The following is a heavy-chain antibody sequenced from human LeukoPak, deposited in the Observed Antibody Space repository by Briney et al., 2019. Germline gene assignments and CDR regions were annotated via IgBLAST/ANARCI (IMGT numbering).Heavy chain of an antibody. CDR2: IHYSGST. CDR1: GGSFSGYY. D-gene: IGHD3-3*01. CDR3: ARAVGNCFDP. V-gene: IGHV4-31*11. Sequence: SETLSLTCAVYGGSFSGYYWSWIRQHPGKGLEWIGYIHYSGSTYYNPSLKSRVTISVDTSKNQFSLKVSSVTAADTAVYYCARAVGNCFDPWGQGTLVTVSS. J-gene: IGHJ5*02.